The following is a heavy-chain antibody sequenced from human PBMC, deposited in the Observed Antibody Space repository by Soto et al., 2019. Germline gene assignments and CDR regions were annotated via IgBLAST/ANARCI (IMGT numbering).Heavy chain of an antibody. CDR1: GFIFSRSA. CDR3: AKEAKGRTVNMLLDQ. Sequence: PGGSLRLSCAASGFIFSRSAMNWVRQAPGKGLEWVSGISGSGSYTYYADSVKGRFTISRDSSKNTLYLQMNSLRAEDTGIYYCAKEAKGRTVNMLLDQWGQGTLVTVAS. D-gene: IGHD4-17*01. V-gene: IGHV3-23*01. CDR2: ISGSGSYT. J-gene: IGHJ4*02.